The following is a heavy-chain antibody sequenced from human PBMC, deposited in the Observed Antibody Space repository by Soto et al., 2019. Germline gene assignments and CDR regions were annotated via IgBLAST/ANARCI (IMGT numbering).Heavy chain of an antibody. CDR2: INWNSETV. V-gene: IGHV3-9*01. CDR1: GFTFDDYA. J-gene: IGHJ6*02. Sequence: LRLSCATSGFTFDDYAMHWVRQIPGKGLEWVSGINWNSETVGYADSVKGRFTISRDSAKNSLYLQMATLRPEDTALYFCARDQDLGGYDLRPMYGLDVWGQGTTVTVSS. CDR3: ARDQDLGGYDLRPMYGLDV. D-gene: IGHD5-12*01.